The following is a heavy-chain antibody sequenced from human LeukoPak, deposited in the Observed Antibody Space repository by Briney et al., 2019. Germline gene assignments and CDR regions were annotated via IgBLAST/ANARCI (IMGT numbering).Heavy chain of an antibody. CDR1: GGTFSSYA. J-gene: IGHJ4*02. CDR2: IIPIFGTA. Sequence: SVKVSCKASGGTFSSYAISWVRQAPGQGLEWMGGIIPIFGTANYAQKLQGRVTMTTDTSTSTAYMELRSLRSDDTAVYYCARAAGSSSWFQSWGQGTLVTVSS. D-gene: IGHD6-6*01. V-gene: IGHV1-69*05. CDR3: ARAAGSSSWFQS.